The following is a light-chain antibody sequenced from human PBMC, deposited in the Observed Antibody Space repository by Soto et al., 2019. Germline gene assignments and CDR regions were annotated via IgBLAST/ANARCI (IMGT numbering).Light chain of an antibody. J-gene: IGKJ2*01. CDR1: QTISTY. CDR3: QQSDSTPYT. CDR2: DAS. V-gene: IGKV1-39*01. Sequence: DIQMTQSPSSLSASVGDRVTITCRASQTISTYLNGYQQKPGKAPRLLIYDASSLLSGVPSRFSCSGSGTDFTLTIASLQPEDFSTYYFQQSDSTPYTFGQGTKVEI.